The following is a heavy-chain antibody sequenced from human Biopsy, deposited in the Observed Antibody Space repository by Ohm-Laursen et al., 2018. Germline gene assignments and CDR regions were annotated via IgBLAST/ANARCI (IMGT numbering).Heavy chain of an antibody. CDR1: GDSVTKYY. CDR3: ARDSGILNYGNFKYYHYCGMDV. V-gene: IGHV4-59*02. D-gene: IGHD4-11*01. J-gene: IGHJ6*02. CDR2: IYYSVMT. Sequence: SDTLSLTWTVSGDSVTKYYWSWIRQPPGKGLEWIGHIYYSVMTNYNPSLRSRVSISVDTSRNQVSLTLSSVTAADTAVYYCARDSGILNYGNFKYYHYCGMDVWGQGTKVTVSS.